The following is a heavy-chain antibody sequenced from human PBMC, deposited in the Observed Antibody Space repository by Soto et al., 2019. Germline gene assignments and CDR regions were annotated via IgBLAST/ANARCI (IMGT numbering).Heavy chain of an antibody. CDR2: IDPSDSYT. J-gene: IGHJ3*02. CDR1: GYSFTSYW. V-gene: IGHV5-10-1*03. Sequence: EVQLVQSGAEVKKPGESLRIPCKGSGYSFTSYWISWVRQMSGKGLERMGRIDPSDSYTNYSPSFQGHVPISADKSISTAFLQWSSLTASDTGMYYCARGNGRVYFDSSGADDAFDIWGQGTMVTVSS. D-gene: IGHD3-22*01. CDR3: ARGNGRVYFDSSGADDAFDI.